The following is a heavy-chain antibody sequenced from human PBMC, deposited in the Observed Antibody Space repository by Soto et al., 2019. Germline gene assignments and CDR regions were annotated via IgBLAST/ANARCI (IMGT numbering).Heavy chain of an antibody. V-gene: IGHV4-61*01. CDR3: ARDRIAAAGGHYYGMDV. Sequence: SETLSLTCTVSGGSVSSGSYYWSWIRQPPGKGLEWIGYIYYSGSTNYNPSLKSRVTISVDTSKNQFSLKLSAVTAADTAVYYCARDRIAAAGGHYYGMDVWGQGTTVTVSS. D-gene: IGHD6-13*01. J-gene: IGHJ6*02. CDR2: IYYSGST. CDR1: GGSVSSGSYY.